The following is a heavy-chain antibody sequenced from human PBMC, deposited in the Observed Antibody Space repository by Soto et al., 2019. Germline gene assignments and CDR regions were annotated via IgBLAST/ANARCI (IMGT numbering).Heavy chain of an antibody. CDR3: ARHFVAVVIKGWGY. J-gene: IGHJ4*02. CDR2: IYYNGNA. Sequence: QLQLQESGPGLVKPSETLSLTCTVSGGSINRSNYYWDWIRQPLGKGLEWIGTIYYNGNAYYNPSLKSRVTMSVDTSKNQFSLKLISVTAADTAVYYCARHFVAVVIKGWGYWGQGNLVTVSS. CDR1: GGSINRSNYY. D-gene: IGHD3-22*01. V-gene: IGHV4-39*01.